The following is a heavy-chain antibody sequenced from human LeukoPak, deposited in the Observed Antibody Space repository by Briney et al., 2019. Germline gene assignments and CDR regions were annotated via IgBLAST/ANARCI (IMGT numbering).Heavy chain of an antibody. CDR2: ISSSSSYI. J-gene: IGHJ6*03. CDR3: ARDRRGSYYNVAYYYYMDV. V-gene: IGHV3-21*01. CDR1: GFTFSSYS. D-gene: IGHD3-10*01. Sequence: PGGSLRLSCAASGFTFSSYSMNWVRQAPGKGLEWVSSISSSSSYIYYADSVKGRFTISRDNAKNSLYLQMNSLRAEDTAVYYCARDRRGSYYNVAYYYYMDVWGKGTTVTVS.